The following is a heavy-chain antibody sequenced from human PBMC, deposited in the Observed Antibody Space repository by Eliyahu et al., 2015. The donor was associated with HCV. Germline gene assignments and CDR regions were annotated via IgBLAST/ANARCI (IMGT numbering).Heavy chain of an antibody. V-gene: IGHV3-30*18. J-gene: IGHJ4*02. CDR2: ISYDGXKT. D-gene: IGHD3-10*01. Sequence: QVQLVESGGGVVQPGRSLRLSCAASGFTFNNYGMHWVRQAPGKGLEWVAVISYDGXKTYSADSVTGRFTISRDNSKDTLYLQMNRLKPEDTAMYYCAKSAVLLWFGEGRNYFDYWGLGTLVTASS. CDR1: GFTFNNYG. CDR3: AKSAVLLWFGEGRNYFDY.